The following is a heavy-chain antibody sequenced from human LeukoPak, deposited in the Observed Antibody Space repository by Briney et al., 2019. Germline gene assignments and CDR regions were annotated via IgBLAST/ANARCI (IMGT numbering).Heavy chain of an antibody. D-gene: IGHD3-9*01. V-gene: IGHV3-48*04. CDR2: ISTSGSTI. J-gene: IGHJ6*03. CDR1: GFTFSSYS. CDR3: ARDGVLRYFDWLFPYYMDV. Sequence: GGSLRLSCAASGFTFSSYSMNWIRQAPGKGLEWVSYISTSGSTIYYADSVKGRFTISRDNAKNSLYLQMNSLRAEDTAVYYCARDGVLRYFDWLFPYYMDVWGKGTTVTISS.